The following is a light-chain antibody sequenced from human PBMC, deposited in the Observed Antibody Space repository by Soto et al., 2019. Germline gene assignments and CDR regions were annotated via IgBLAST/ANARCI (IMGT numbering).Light chain of an antibody. CDR3: QKYNSAPPG. CDR1: PGISNY. V-gene: IGKV1-27*01. CDR2: AAS. J-gene: IGKJ2*03. Sequence: DIHMTQSPSSLSASVGDRVTITCRASPGISNYLAWYQQKPGKVPKLLIYAASTLQSGVPSRFSGSGSGTDFTLTISSLQPEDVATYYCQKYNSAPPGFCQGTKLEIK.